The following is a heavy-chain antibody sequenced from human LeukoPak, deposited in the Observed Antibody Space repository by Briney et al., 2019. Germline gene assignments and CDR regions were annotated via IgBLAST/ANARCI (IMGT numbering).Heavy chain of an antibody. CDR1: GYSFANYW. CDR2: IYPVNSDT. Sequence: GESLKISCKGSGYSFANYWIGWVRQMPGKGLEWMGIIYPVNSDTRYSPSFQGQVTISADKSVSIAYLQWSSLKASDTAMYYCARIMGYCTGGSCYPNWFDPWGQGTLVTVSS. D-gene: IGHD2-15*01. CDR3: ARIMGYCTGGSCYPNWFDP. J-gene: IGHJ5*02. V-gene: IGHV5-51*01.